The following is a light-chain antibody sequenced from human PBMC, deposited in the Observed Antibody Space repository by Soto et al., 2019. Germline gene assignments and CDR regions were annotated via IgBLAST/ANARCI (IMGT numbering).Light chain of an antibody. Sequence: QAPGTRSLSQEENATLSCMANQTVNSDYLAWFQQRPGQAPRLLIFATSRRATDIPARFSGSGSGTDFTLTISSLEPEDFAVYYCRQRSNRPQTFGQGSKV. CDR2: ATS. CDR3: RQRSNRPQT. J-gene: IGKJ1*01. CDR1: QTVNSDY. V-gene: IGKV3D-20*02.